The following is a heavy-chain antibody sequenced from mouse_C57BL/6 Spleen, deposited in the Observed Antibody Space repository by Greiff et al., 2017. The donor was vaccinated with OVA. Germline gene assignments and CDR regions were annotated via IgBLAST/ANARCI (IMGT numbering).Heavy chain of an antibody. J-gene: IGHJ2*01. CDR3: ARNGRFDY. Sequence: VKLMESGPELVKPGASVKISCKASGYAFSSSWMNWVKQRPGKGLEWIGRIYPGDGDTNYNGKFKGKATLTADKSSSTAYMQLSSLTSEDSAVYFCARNGRFDYWGQGTTLTVSS. CDR1: GYAFSSSW. CDR2: IYPGDGDT. V-gene: IGHV1-82*01. D-gene: IGHD4-1*01.